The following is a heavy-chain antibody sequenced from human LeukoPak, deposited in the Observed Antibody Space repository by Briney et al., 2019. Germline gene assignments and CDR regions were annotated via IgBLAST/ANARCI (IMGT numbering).Heavy chain of an antibody. CDR3: ARDPVDTGYFDY. V-gene: IGHV4-59*12. Sequence: SETLSLTCIVSGGSISSYYWSWIRQPPGKGLEWIGYIYSSGSTDYNPSLKSRVTISLDTSNHQFSLKLNSVTPEDTAVYYCARDPVDTGYFDYWGQGTLVTVSS. CDR1: GGSISSYY. J-gene: IGHJ4*02. D-gene: IGHD5-18*01. CDR2: IYSSGST.